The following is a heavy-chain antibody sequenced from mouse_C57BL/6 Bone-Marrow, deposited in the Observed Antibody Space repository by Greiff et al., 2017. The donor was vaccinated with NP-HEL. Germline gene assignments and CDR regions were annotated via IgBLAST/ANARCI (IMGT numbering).Heavy chain of an antibody. J-gene: IGHJ1*03. V-gene: IGHV1-81*01. CDR3: ARYHYYGSSLYWYFDV. Sequence: QVQLQQSGAELARPGASVKLSCKASGYTFTSYGISWVKQRTGQGLEWIGEIYPRSGNTYYNEKFTGKATLTADKSSSTAYMELRSLTSEDSAVYFCARYHYYGSSLYWYFDVWGTGTTVTVSS. CDR1: GYTFTSYG. CDR2: IYPRSGNT. D-gene: IGHD1-1*01.